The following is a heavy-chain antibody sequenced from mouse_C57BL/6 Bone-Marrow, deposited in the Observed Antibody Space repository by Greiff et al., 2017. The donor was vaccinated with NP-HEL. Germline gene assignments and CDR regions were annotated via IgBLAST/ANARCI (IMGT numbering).Heavy chain of an antibody. CDR2: IYSRAGST. D-gene: IGHD1-1*01. CDR3: ARNYYGSSLYYFDY. V-gene: IGHV1-85*01. CDR1: GYTFTSYD. J-gene: IGHJ2*01. Sequence: QVQLQQSGPELVKPGASVKLSCEASGYTFTSYDINWVKQRPGQGLEWIGWIYSRAGSTTYNEKFKGKATLTVDTSSSTAYMELHSLTSEDSAVYFCARNYYGSSLYYFDYWGQGTTLTVSS.